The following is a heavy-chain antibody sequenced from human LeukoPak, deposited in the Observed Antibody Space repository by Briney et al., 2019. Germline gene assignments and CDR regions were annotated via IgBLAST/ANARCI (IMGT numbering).Heavy chain of an antibody. CDR1: GFTFSTYW. V-gene: IGHV3-7*01. J-gene: IGHJ4*02. CDR2: IKEDGSEK. CDR3: ARGYYYTSGTYAWGY. D-gene: IGHD3-10*01. Sequence: GGSLRLSCAASGFTFSTYWMSWVRQAPGKGLEWVANIKEDGSEKYYVDSVKGRFTISRDNAKNSLYLQMNSLRVDDTAIYYCARGYYYTSGTYAWGYWGQGTQVTVSS.